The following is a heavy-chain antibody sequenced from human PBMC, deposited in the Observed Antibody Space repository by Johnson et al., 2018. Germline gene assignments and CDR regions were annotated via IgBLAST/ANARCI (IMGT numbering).Heavy chain of an antibody. D-gene: IGHD3-10*01. V-gene: IGHV3-33*01. CDR1: GFTFSNYG. J-gene: IGHJ3*02. CDR3: AREEGGSNAFDI. Sequence: VQLVESGGGVVQPGRSLRLSCAASGFTFSNYGMHWVCQAPGQGREWVAVIWYDGSNKYYAASVKGRFTISRDISKNTLYLQMNSLRAEDTAVYYCAREEGGSNAFDIWGQGTMVTVSS. CDR2: IWYDGSNK.